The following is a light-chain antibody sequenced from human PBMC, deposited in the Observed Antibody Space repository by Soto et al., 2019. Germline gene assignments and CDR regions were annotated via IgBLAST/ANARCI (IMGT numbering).Light chain of an antibody. CDR2: EVS. CDR1: SSDVGGYNY. CDR3: SSYTSSSTLEV. Sequence: QSALTQPASVSGSPGQSITISCTGTSSDVGGYNYVSWYQQHPGKAPKLMIYEVSNRPSGVSNRFSGSKSGNTASLTISGLQAEDEAEYYCSSYTSSSTLEVFGGGTKLTV. V-gene: IGLV2-14*01. J-gene: IGLJ3*02.